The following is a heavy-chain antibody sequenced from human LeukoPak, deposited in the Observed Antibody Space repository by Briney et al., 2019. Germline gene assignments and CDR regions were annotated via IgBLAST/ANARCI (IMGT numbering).Heavy chain of an antibody. Sequence: QPGGSLRLSCAASGFTFSTYSMNWVRQAPGKGLEWVTYISRSSSTIYYADSVKGRFTISRDNAQNSLYLQMNSLRAEDTAVYYCARSQGGYTYVYFDYWGQGTLVTVSS. D-gene: IGHD5-18*01. CDR1: GFTFSTYS. CDR2: ISRSSSTI. J-gene: IGHJ4*02. CDR3: ARSQGGYTYVYFDY. V-gene: IGHV3-48*01.